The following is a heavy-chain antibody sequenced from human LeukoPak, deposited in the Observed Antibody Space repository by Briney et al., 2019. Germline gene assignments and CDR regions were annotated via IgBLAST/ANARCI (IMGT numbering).Heavy chain of an antibody. CDR1: RYTFTSYY. V-gene: IGHV1-46*01. Sequence: ASGKVSCKPSRYTFTSYYIHWVRQAPGQGLEWMGIINPSGGSTIYATKFQRRVTMTRDTSTSTVSMELSSLRSEDTAVYYCAILRYNWNNLDPWGQGTLVTVSS. J-gene: IGHJ5*02. CDR3: AILRYNWNNLDP. CDR2: INPSGGST. D-gene: IGHD1-1*01.